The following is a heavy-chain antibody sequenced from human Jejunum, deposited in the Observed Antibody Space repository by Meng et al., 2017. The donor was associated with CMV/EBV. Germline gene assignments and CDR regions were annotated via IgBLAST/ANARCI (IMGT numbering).Heavy chain of an antibody. CDR2: IDPNTGNP. D-gene: IGHD5-24*01. CDR3: ARDSPLDGYSLLDY. V-gene: IGHV7-4-1*02. CDR1: GYTFTSYA. Sequence: QGHLVQPGSELKQPGASVKVSCRPSGYTFTSYAINWVRQAPGQGPDWMGWIDPNTGNPTYDQGFTGRFVFSLDTSVSTAYLQINSLRADDTAVYYCARDSPLDGYSLLDYWGQGTLVTVSS. J-gene: IGHJ4*02.